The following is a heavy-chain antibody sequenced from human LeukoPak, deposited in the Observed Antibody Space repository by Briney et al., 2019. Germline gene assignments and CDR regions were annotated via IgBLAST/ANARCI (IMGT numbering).Heavy chain of an antibody. D-gene: IGHD3-9*01. J-gene: IGHJ4*02. V-gene: IGHV5-51*01. CDR2: IYPGDSDT. CDR3: ARQEGAYYDILTGYSSLDY. CDR1: GYSFTSYW. Sequence: GESLKISCKGSGYSFTSYWIGWVRQMPGKGLEWMGIIYPGDSDTRYSPSFQGQVTISADKSIRTAYLQWSSLKASDTAMYYCARQEGAYYDILTGYSSLDYWGQGTLVTVSS.